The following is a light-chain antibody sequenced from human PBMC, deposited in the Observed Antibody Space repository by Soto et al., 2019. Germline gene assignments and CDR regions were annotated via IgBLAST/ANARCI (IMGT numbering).Light chain of an antibody. CDR2: DVT. Sequence: QSVLTQPPSVSGSPGHSVTISCTGTSEVGSYSRVSWYQQSPGTSPKLLIYDVTKRPLGVSDRFSGSKSGNTASLTISGLQTDDEADYYCGLYTLSDTVILGGGTQRPS. CDR1: SEVGSYSR. J-gene: IGLJ2*01. V-gene: IGLV2-18*01. CDR3: GLYTLSDTVI.